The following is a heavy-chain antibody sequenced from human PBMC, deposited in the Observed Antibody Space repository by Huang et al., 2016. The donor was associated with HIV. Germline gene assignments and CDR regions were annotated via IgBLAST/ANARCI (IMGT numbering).Heavy chain of an antibody. D-gene: IGHD5-12*01. CDR1: RFTFSNYA. V-gene: IGHV3-30-3*01. J-gene: IGHJ6*03. CDR2: ISYDGSNK. CDR3: ARDLWLRDLYYYCHMNV. Sequence: GGGVVQPGRSLRLSCAASRFTFSNYAMHWVRQAPGKGLEWVAVISYDGSNKYYADSVKGRFTISRDNSKNTLYLQMNSLRAEDTAVYYCARDLWLRDLYYYCHMNVWGKGTTVTVSS.